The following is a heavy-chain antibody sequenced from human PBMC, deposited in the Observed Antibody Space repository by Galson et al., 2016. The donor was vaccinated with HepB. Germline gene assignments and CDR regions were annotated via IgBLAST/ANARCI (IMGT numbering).Heavy chain of an antibody. J-gene: IGHJ4*02. V-gene: IGHV3-33*05. Sequence: SLRLSCAVSGFALSSYGMHWVRQVPGKGLEWVADISFDGGKQHYADSVKGRFSISRDTSRVYLQMNSLKTEDTAVYYCIKANGWIPLWGYFEYWGQGALVTVTS. D-gene: IGHD7-27*01. CDR1: GFALSSYG. CDR3: IKANGWIPLWGYFEY. CDR2: ISFDGGKQ.